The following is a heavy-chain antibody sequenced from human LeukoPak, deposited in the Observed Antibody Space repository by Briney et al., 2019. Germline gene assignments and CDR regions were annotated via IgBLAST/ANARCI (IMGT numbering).Heavy chain of an antibody. CDR1: GFTFNTFN. CDR3: AREGTAQRDAFDI. Sequence: GGSLRLSCAASGFTFNTFNMNWVRQAPGKGLEWVSYISSSGSAIYYADSVKGRFTISRDNAKNSLYLQMNSLRAEDTAVYYCAREGTAQRDAFDIWGRGTMVTVSS. J-gene: IGHJ3*02. CDR2: ISSSGSAI. V-gene: IGHV3-48*04. D-gene: IGHD1-14*01.